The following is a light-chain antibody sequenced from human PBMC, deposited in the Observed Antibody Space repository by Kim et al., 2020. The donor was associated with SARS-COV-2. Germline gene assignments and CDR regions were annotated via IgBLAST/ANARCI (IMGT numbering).Light chain of an antibody. J-gene: IGLJ3*02. CDR1: NSDIDTNN. V-gene: IGLV1-47*01. CDR3: ATWDDTLRGRV. Sequence: GTPLQSFTTSCNSDIDTNNVVWYQRLPATAPTLLIYRNDQRPSGVPDRFSGSKSGASASLAISGLLPEDEADYFCATWDDTLRGRVFGGGTQLTVL. CDR2: RND.